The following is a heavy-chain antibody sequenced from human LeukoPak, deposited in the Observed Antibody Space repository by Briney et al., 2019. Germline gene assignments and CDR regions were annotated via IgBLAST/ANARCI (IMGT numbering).Heavy chain of an antibody. V-gene: IGHV1-46*01. CDR1: GYTFTSYY. J-gene: IGHJ5*02. D-gene: IGHD2-21*02. CDR2: INPSGGST. CDR3: ARPACGGDCYSESADWFDP. Sequence: ASVKVSCKASGYTFTSYYMHWVRQAPGQGLEWMGIINPSGGSTSYAQKLQGRVTMTRDMSTSTVYTELSSLRSEDTAVYYCARPACGGDCYSESADWFDPWGQGTLVTVSS.